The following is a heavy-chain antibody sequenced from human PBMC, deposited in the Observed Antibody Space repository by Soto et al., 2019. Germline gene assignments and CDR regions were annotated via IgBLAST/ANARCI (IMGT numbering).Heavy chain of an antibody. CDR3: ARRSTGYSSSWASYYFDY. CDR1: GGSISSYY. J-gene: IGHJ4*02. V-gene: IGHV4-59*08. Sequence: SETLSLTCTVSGGSISSYYWSWIRQPPGKGLEWIGYIYYSGSTNYNPSLKSRVTISVDTSKNQFSLKLSSVTAADTAVYYCARRSTGYSSSWASYYFDYWGQGTLVTVS. D-gene: IGHD6-13*01. CDR2: IYYSGST.